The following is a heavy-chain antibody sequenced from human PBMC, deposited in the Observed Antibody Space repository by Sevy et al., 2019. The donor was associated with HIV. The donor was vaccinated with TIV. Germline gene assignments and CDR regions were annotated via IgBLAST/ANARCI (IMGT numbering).Heavy chain of an antibody. V-gene: IGHV1-69*13. J-gene: IGHJ4*02. CDR1: GRTFRNNA. Sequence: ASVKVSCKDSGRTFRNNAISWVRQAPGQGLQWMGGIIPMFGTANYVQKFQGRVTITADESTNTAYMELSSLRSEDTAVYYCARSISWYASSDYWGQGTLVTVSS. CDR3: ARSISWYASSDY. D-gene: IGHD6-13*01. CDR2: IIPMFGTA.